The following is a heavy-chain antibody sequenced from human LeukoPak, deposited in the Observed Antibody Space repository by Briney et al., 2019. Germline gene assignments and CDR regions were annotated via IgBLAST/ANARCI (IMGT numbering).Heavy chain of an antibody. J-gene: IGHJ4*02. CDR2: IWYDGSNK. Sequence: GGSLRLSCAASGFTFSSYGMHWVRQAPRKGLERVSVIWYDGSNKYYADPVKGRFTISRDNSKNTQYLQMNSRRAEDTAVYFCASTGYSSGWRGYYFDYWGQGTLVTASS. CDR1: GFTFSSYG. D-gene: IGHD6-19*01. V-gene: IGHV3-33*01. CDR3: ASTGYSSGWRGYYFDY.